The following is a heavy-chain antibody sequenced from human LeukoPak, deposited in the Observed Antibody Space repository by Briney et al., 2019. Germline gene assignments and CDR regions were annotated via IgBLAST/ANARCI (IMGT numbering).Heavy chain of an antibody. V-gene: IGHV1-24*01. CDR1: GYTLTELS. D-gene: IGHD2-21*02. J-gene: IGHJ4*02. CDR2: FDPEDGET. CDR3: ATVPVRLTAILRYFDY. Sequence: ASVKVSCKVSGYTLTELSMYWVRQAPGKGLEWIGGFDPEDGETIYAQKFQGRVTMTEDTSTDTAYMELSSLRSEDTAVYYCATVPVRLTAILRYFDYWGQGTLVTVSS.